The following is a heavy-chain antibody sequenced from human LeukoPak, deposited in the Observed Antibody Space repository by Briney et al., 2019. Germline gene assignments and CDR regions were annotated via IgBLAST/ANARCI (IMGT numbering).Heavy chain of an antibody. V-gene: IGHV1-2*02. Sequence: ASVKVSCKASGYTFTGYYMHWVRQAPGQGLEWMGWINPNSGGTNYAQKFQGRVTMTRDTSISTAYMELSGLRSDDTAVYYCARGYGSGRSRFDPWGQGTLVTVSS. CDR2: INPNSGGT. CDR1: GYTFTGYY. CDR3: ARGYGSGRSRFDP. J-gene: IGHJ5*02. D-gene: IGHD3-10*01.